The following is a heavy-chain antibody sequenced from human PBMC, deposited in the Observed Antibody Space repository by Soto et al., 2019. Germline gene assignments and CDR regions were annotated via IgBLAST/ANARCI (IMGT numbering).Heavy chain of an antibody. V-gene: IGHV3-21*01. J-gene: IGHJ6*02. CDR2: ISSSSSYI. D-gene: IGHD4-4*01. Sequence: KPGGSLRLSCAASGFTFSSYSMNWVRQAPGKGLEWVSSISSSSSYIYYADSVKGRFTISRDNAKNSLYLQMNSLRAEDTAVYYCARATVTTYYYYYGMDVWGQGTTVTVSS. CDR3: ARATVTTYYYYYGMDV. CDR1: GFTFSSYS.